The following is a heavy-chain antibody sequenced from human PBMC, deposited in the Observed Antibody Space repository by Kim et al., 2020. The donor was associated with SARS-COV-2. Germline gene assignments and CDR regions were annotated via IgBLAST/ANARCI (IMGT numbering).Heavy chain of an antibody. V-gene: IGHV3-74*01. D-gene: IGHD3-9*01. J-gene: IGHJ4*02. CDR3: VGVRMTIPGLDY. Sequence: AKAVRGRFTISRDDAKNTLYLQMNSLRVEDTGTYYCVGVRMTIPGLDYWGQGTLVTVSS.